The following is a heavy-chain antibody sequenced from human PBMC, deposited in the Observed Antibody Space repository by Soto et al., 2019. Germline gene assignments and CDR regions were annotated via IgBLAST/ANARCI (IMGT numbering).Heavy chain of an antibody. D-gene: IGHD6-13*01. Sequence: EVQLVESGGGLVQPGGSLRLSCAASGFTFRSYSMNWVRQAPGKGLEWVSYISSSSRTIYYADSVKGRFTISRDNAKNSLYLQMNSLRDEDTAVYYCARETRAQIGQQLVGDYWGQGTLVTVSS. CDR3: ARETRAQIGQQLVGDY. CDR1: GFTFRSYS. V-gene: IGHV3-48*02. CDR2: ISSSSRTI. J-gene: IGHJ4*02.